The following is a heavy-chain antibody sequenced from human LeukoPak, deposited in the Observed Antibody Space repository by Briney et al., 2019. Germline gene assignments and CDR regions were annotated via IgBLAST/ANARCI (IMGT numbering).Heavy chain of an antibody. CDR2: MFYSGRT. Sequence: SETLSLTCTVSGGSISSGNYHWAWMRQPPGKGPEWIGSMFYSGRTYDNPSLKSRVTMSVDTSKNHFSLKVTSVTAADTAIYDCARHPTRRDVYDHLDYWGQGTLVTVSS. J-gene: IGHJ4*02. CDR3: ARHPTRRDVYDHLDY. CDR1: GGSISSGNYH. D-gene: IGHD5/OR15-5a*01. V-gene: IGHV4-39*01.